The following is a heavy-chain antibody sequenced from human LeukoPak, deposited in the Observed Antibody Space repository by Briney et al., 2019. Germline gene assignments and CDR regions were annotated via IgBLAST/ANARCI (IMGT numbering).Heavy chain of an antibody. Sequence: SGTLSLTCTVSGGSISGSSYYWGWIRQPPGKGLEWIGSIYYSGSSYYNPSLKRRVTISVDTSKNQFSLKLSSVTAADTAVDYCARHPQYWGQGTLVTVSS. J-gene: IGHJ4*02. CDR2: IYYSGSS. V-gene: IGHV4-39*01. CDR1: GGSISGSSYY. CDR3: ARHPQY.